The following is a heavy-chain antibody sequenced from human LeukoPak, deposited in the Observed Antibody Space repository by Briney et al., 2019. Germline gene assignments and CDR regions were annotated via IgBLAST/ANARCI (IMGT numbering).Heavy chain of an antibody. CDR2: IIPIFGTA. V-gene: IGHV1-69*01. CDR1: GGTFSSYA. D-gene: IGHD6-19*01. CDR3: ARGEIVAVAGTTGGYYYHGMDV. Sequence: ASVKVSCKASGGTFSSYAISWVRQAPGQGLEWMGGIIPIFGTANYAQKFQGRVTITADESTSTAYMELSSLRSEDTTVYYCARGEIVAVAGTTGGYYYHGMDVWGKGTTVTVSS. J-gene: IGHJ6*04.